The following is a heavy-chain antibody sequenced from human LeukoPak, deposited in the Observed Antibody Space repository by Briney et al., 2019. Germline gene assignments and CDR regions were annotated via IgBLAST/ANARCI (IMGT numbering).Heavy chain of an antibody. CDR1: GYAFTGYY. D-gene: IGHD5-12*01. J-gene: IGHJ4*02. Sequence: ASVKVSCKASGYAFTGYYMHWVRQAPGQGLEWMGWINPYSGDTMYAQKFQGRVTMTRDTSISTAYMELNRLRSDDTAVYYCARTNGGYEYNWGQGTLVIVSS. CDR3: ARTNGGYEYN. CDR2: INPYSGDT. V-gene: IGHV1-2*02.